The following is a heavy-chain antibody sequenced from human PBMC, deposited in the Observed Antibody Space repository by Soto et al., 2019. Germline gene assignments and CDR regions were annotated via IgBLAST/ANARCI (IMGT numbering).Heavy chain of an antibody. CDR1: GFTFSSYE. J-gene: IGHJ5*02. CDR2: ISSSGSTI. V-gene: IGHV3-48*03. CDR3: ARGNGRGWFDP. Sequence: EVQLVESGGGLVQPGGSLRLSCAASGFTFSSYEMNWVRQAPGKGLEWVSYISSSGSTIYYADSVKGRFTISRDNAKNSLYLQMNSLRAEDTAVYYCARGNGRGWFDPWGQGTLVTVSS. D-gene: IGHD1-26*01.